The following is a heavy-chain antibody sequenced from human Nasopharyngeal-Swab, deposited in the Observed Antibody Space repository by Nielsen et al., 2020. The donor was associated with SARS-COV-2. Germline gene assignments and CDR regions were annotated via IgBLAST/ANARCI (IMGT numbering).Heavy chain of an antibody. V-gene: IGHV4-59*08. CDR3: ASLPYCSSDTSYPIDL. CDR2: ISYSGTT. Sequence: SETLSLTCTVSGGSVSDYYWSWIRQPPGKGLEWLGYISYSGTTNYNPSLKSRVTISVDTSKNQCSLRLSSVTAADTATYYCASLPYCSSDTSYPIDLWGQGTLVTVSS. CDR1: GGSVSDYY. D-gene: IGHD2-2*01. J-gene: IGHJ5*02.